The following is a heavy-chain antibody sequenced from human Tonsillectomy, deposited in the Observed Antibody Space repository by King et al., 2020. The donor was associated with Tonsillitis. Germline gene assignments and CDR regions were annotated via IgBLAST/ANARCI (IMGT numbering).Heavy chain of an antibody. J-gene: IGHJ6*02. CDR3: ARDSGSVYYYHGMDV. D-gene: IGHD3-22*01. CDR2: IYHSGRT. Sequence: VQLQESGSGLVRPSQTLSLTCAVSGDSVSSGGYSWTWIRQPPGKGLEWIGYIYHSGRTSYNPSLKNRVTLSIDLSKNQFSLKLTSVTSADTAVYYCARDSGSVYYYHGMDVWGQGTTVTVSS. V-gene: IGHV4-30-2*01. CDR1: GDSVSSGGYS.